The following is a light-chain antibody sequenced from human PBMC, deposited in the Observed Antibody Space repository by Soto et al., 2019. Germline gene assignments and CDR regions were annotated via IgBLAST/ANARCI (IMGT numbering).Light chain of an antibody. V-gene: IGKV1-5*03. Sequence: DIQMTQSPSTLSASVGDRVTITCRASQSISSWFAWYKQKPGKAPKLLIYKASSLDSGVPSRFSGSGSGTEFTLTISSLQPDDFATYYCQQYHSYPYTFGQGTTLEIK. CDR1: QSISSW. J-gene: IGKJ2*01. CDR3: QQYHSYPYT. CDR2: KAS.